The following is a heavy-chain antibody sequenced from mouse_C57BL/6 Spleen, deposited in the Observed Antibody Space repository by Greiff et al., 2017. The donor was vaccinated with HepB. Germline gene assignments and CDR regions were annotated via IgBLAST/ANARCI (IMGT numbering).Heavy chain of an antibody. CDR3: ARRLRLHYAMDY. Sequence: VQLQQPGAELVRPGSSVKLSCKASGYTFTSYWMVWVKQRPGQGLEWIGNIYPSDSETHYNQKFKDKATLTVDKSSSTAYMQLSNLTSEDSAVYYCARRLRLHYAMDYWGQGTSVTVSS. V-gene: IGHV1-61*01. D-gene: IGHD3-2*02. J-gene: IGHJ4*01. CDR2: IYPSDSET. CDR1: GYTFTSYW.